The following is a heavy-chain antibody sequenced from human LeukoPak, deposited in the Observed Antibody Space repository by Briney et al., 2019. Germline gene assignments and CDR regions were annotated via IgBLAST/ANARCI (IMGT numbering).Heavy chain of an antibody. Sequence: GGSLRLSCAASGFTLSSYWMTWVRQAPGKGLEWVSYISSSSSTICYADSVKGRFTISRDNAKNSLYLQMNSLRAEDTAVYYCARDIAVAGTGYWGQGTLVTVSS. CDR2: ISSSSSTI. V-gene: IGHV3-48*01. CDR3: ARDIAVAGTGY. CDR1: GFTLSSYW. J-gene: IGHJ4*02. D-gene: IGHD6-19*01.